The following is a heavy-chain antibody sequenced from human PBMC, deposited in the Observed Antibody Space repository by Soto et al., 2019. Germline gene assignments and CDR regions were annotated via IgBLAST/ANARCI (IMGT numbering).Heavy chain of an antibody. CDR1: GFTFDAYG. Sequence: QVQLVESGGGVVQPGGSLRLSCAASGFTFDAYGFHWVRQAPGKGLEWVAVVWSNGNLKYYADSVKGRFTISRDSSKRAPALQMSSLRAVDTAVYFCARIQLDTMMALAYWGQGTLVTVSS. D-gene: IGHD1-1*01. J-gene: IGHJ4*02. CDR2: VWSNGNLK. V-gene: IGHV3-33*01. CDR3: ARIQLDTMMALAY.